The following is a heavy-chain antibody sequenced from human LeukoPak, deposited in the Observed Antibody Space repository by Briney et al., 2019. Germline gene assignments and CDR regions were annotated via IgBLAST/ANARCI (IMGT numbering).Heavy chain of an antibody. Sequence: SETLSLTCTVSGGSCTNNGYFWGWIRQPPGKGLEWIASISYSGSTYYNPSLKSRVTISVDTSKNQFSLKLRSVTAADTAVYHCARGISYYFGMDVWGQGTTVTVSS. CDR2: ISYSGST. CDR3: ARGISYYFGMDV. D-gene: IGHD3-10*01. V-gene: IGHV4-39*01. CDR1: GGSCTNNGYF. J-gene: IGHJ6*02.